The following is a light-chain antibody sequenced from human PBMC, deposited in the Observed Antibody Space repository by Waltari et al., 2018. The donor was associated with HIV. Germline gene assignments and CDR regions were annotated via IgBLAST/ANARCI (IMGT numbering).Light chain of an antibody. J-gene: IGKJ1*01. V-gene: IGKV4-1*01. CDR1: QGHLVGTTTKDD. CDR3: EQYYSAPWT. Sequence: DILMTQSPYSRAVPLLERATINCKSTQGHLVGTTTKDDVAWYQQRPGQPPKRLIDCASIRESGVPDRVSGSGSGTDCTLTISNLQAEDVAVYDCEQYYSAPWTFGQGTKVEIK. CDR2: CAS.